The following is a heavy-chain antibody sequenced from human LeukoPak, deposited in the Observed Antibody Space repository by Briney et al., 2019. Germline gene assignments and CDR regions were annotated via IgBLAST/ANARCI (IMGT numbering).Heavy chain of an antibody. D-gene: IGHD4-23*01. CDR1: GGSINSYY. Sequence: PSETLSLTCTVSGGSINSYYWSWIRQPAGKGLEWIGRIYSSGSTNYNPSPKSRVSMSVDTSKNQFSLKLTSVTAADTAVYYRARGGKATVVTMWGQGILVTVSS. V-gene: IGHV4-4*07. CDR3: ARGGKATVVTM. J-gene: IGHJ4*02. CDR2: IYSSGST.